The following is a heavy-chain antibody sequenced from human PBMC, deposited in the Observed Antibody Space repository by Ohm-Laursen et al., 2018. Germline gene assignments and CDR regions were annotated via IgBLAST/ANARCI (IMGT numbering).Heavy chain of an antibody. D-gene: IGHD5-18*01. CDR2: IYYSGST. CDR3: ARSWSYGPDY. CDR1: GGSISSWY. V-gene: IGHV4-59*07. Sequence: SDTLSLTWTVSGGSISSWYWSWIRQPPGKGLEWIGYIYYSGSTNYNPSLKSRVTISVDTSKNQFSLKLSSVTAADTAVYYCARSWSYGPDYWGQGTLVTVSS. J-gene: IGHJ4*02.